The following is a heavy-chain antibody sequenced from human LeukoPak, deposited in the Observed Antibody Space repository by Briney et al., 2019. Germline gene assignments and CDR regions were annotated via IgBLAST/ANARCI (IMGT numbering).Heavy chain of an antibody. CDR2: IYYSGST. CDR1: GGSISSYY. J-gene: IGHJ1*01. V-gene: IGHV4-59*08. D-gene: IGHD6-19*01. CDR3: ASTFSSGWPGAEYFQH. Sequence: SETLSLTCTVSGGSISSYYWSWIRQPPGKGLEWIGYIYYSGSTNYNPSLKSRVTISVDTSKNQFSLKLSSVTAADTAVYYCASTFSSGWPGAEYFQHWGQGTLVTVSS.